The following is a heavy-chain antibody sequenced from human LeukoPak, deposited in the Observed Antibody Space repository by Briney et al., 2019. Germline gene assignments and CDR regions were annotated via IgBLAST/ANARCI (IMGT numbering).Heavy chain of an antibody. CDR1: GYTFTSYY. CDR2: INPSGGST. Sequence: GASVEVSCKASGYTFTSYYMHWVRQAPGQGLEWMGIINPSGGSTSYAQKFRGRLTLTTDPSTTTAYMELRSLKSDDTAVYYCARCDYVWGNYRTRPILYFDKWGQGTWSPSPQ. CDR3: ARCDYVWGNYRTRPILYFDK. J-gene: IGHJ4*02. D-gene: IGHD3-16*02. V-gene: IGHV1-46*01.